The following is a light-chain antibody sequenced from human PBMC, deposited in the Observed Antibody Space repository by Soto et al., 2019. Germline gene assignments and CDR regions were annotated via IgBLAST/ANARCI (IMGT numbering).Light chain of an antibody. CDR3: QQYNLYWP. V-gene: IGKV1-5*01. J-gene: IGKJ1*01. Sequence: DNQMTQSPSTLSASVGDRVTITCRASQSINNWLAWYQQKPGKAPKLLIYGASSFESGLPSRFSGSGSGTEFPLPINSLQPDDFATYYCQQYNLYWPFGQGTKVQIK. CDR1: QSINNW. CDR2: GAS.